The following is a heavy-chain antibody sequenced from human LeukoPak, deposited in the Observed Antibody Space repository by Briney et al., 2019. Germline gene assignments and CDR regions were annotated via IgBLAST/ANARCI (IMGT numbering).Heavy chain of an antibody. CDR2: ISGSGGST. D-gene: IGHD3-22*01. CDR1: GFTFSSYA. CDR3: AKDLHYYDSSGYYYDYFDY. V-gene: IGHV3-23*01. Sequence: GGSLRLSCAASGFTFSSYAMSWVRQAPGKGLEWVSAISGSGGSTYYADSVKGRFTISRDNSKNTLYLQMNSLRAEDTAVYYCAKDLHYYDSSGYYYDYFDYWGQGTPVTVSS. J-gene: IGHJ4*02.